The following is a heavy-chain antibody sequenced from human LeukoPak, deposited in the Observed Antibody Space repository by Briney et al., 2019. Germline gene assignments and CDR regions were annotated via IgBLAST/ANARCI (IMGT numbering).Heavy chain of an antibody. CDR1: GFTFTSYT. CDR3: VRDQFYAFDV. J-gene: IGHJ3*01. Sequence: GGSLRLSCAASGFTFTSYTMNWVRQAPGKGLEWISYIRTSGGVVSYTGSVRGRFTISTDSAKNSLYLQMNSQRDDDTAVYYCVRDQFYAFDVWGQGTMVTVSS. CDR2: IRTSGGVV. V-gene: IGHV3-48*02.